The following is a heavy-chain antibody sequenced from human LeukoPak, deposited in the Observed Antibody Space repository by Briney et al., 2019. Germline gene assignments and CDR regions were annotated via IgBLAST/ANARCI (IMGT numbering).Heavy chain of an antibody. Sequence: PSETLSLTCTVSGGSISSGSYYWGWIRQPPGKGLEWIGSIYYSGSTYYNPSLKSRVTISVDTSKNQFSLKLSSVTAADTAVYYCASRSGSYYGGVDYWGQGTLVTVSS. CDR2: IYYSGST. J-gene: IGHJ4*02. D-gene: IGHD1-26*01. V-gene: IGHV4-39*01. CDR3: ASRSGSYYGGVDY. CDR1: GGSISSGSYY.